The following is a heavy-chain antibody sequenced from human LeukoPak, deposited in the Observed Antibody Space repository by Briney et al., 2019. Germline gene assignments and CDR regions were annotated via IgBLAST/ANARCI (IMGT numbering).Heavy chain of an antibody. J-gene: IGHJ5*02. CDR1: GDSISTYY. V-gene: IGHV4-59*12. D-gene: IGHD5-18*01. CDR3: AKVAQRGYSYGNWFDP. Sequence: PSETLSLTCSVSGDSISTYYWSWIRQPPGKGLEWIGYNSARTNHNPSLKSRATISVDTSKNQFPLKLSSVTAADTAVYYCAKVAQRGYSYGNWFDPWGQGTLVTVSS. CDR2: NSART.